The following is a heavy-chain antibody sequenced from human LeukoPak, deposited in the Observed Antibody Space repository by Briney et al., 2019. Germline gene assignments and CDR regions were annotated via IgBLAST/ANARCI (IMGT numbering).Heavy chain of an antibody. CDR1: GFTFSGYG. CDR2: IWYDGSNK. Sequence: GGSLRLSCAASGFTFSGYGMHRVRQAPGKGLEWVAVIWYDGSNKYYADSVKGRFTISRDNPKNTLYLQMNSLRAEDTAVYYCAREEYYYDSSGYFDYWGQGTLVTVSS. J-gene: IGHJ4*02. V-gene: IGHV3-33*01. CDR3: AREEYYYDSSGYFDY. D-gene: IGHD3-22*01.